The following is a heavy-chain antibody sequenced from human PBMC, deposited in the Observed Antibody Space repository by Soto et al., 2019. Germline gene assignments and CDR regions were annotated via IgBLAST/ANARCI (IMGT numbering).Heavy chain of an antibody. CDR1: GGSISNYY. V-gene: IGHV4-59*01. CDR3: ARHWTNDAFDI. D-gene: IGHD1-1*01. Sequence: PSETLSLTCTVSGGSISNYYWSWIRQPPGKGLEWIGYIYHSGSTNYNPSLKSRVTISVDTSKNQFSLKLSSVIAADTAVYYCARHWTNDAFDIWGQGTMVT. CDR2: IYHSGST. J-gene: IGHJ3*02.